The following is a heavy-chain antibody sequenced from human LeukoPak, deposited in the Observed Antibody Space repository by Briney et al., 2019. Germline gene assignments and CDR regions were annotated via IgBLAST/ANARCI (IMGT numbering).Heavy chain of an antibody. V-gene: IGHV3-30-3*01. J-gene: IGHJ4*02. CDR2: ISYDGSNK. D-gene: IGHD1-7*01. Sequence: PGGSLRLSCAASGFTFSSYAMHWVRQAPGKGLEWVAVISYDGSNKYYADSVKGRFTISRDNSKNTLYLQMNSLRAEDTAVYYCARALGPVSITGTTLGYWGQGTLVTVSS. CDR1: GFTFSSYA. CDR3: ARALGPVSITGTTLGY.